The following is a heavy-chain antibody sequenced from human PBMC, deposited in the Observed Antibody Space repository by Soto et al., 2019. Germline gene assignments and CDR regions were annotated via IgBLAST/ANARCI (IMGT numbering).Heavy chain of an antibody. CDR3: AREQGTEYDLLTGYPY. D-gene: IGHD3-9*01. CDR2: IIPILGIA. V-gene: IGHV1-69*04. Sequence: GLDWMGRIIPILGIANYAQKCQGRVTITADKSTSTAYMELSSLRSEDTAVYYCAREQGTEYDLLTGYPYSGQGSLVTV. J-gene: IGHJ4*02.